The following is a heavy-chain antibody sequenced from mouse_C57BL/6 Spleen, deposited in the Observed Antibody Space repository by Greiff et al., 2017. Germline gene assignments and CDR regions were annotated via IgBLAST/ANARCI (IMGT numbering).Heavy chain of an antibody. CDR2: IKPGSGGT. J-gene: IGHJ2*01. Sequence: QVQLQQSGAELVRPGTSVKVSCKASGYAFTNYLIEWVKQRPGQGLEWIGVIKPGSGGTNYNEKFKGKATLTADKSSSTAYMQLSSLTSEDSAVYFCARSNDYDFDYWGQGTTLTVSS. CDR3: ARSNDYDFDY. CDR1: GYAFTNYL. V-gene: IGHV1-54*01. D-gene: IGHD2-4*01.